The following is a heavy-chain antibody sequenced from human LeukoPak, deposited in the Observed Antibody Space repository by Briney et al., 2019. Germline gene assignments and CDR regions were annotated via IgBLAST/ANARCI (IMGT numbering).Heavy chain of an antibody. CDR2: IKQDGSEK. V-gene: IGHV3-7*01. CDR1: GFTFSWYW. Sequence: HSGGSLRLSCAASGFTFSWYWMTWVRQAPGKGLKWVANIKQDGSEKYYADSVKGRFTISRDNSKNTLYLQMNSLRAEDTAVYYCAKSDYGDYYYYYMDVWGKGTTVTVSS. D-gene: IGHD4-17*01. J-gene: IGHJ6*03. CDR3: AKSDYGDYYYYYMDV.